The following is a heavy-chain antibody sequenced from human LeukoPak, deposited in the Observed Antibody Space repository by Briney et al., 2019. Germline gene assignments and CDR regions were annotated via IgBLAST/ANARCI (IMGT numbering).Heavy chain of an antibody. D-gene: IGHD1-1*01. CDR1: GGSISSGDYY. J-gene: IGHJ4*02. CDR2: IYYSGST. V-gene: IGHV4-30-4*08. Sequence: SETLSLTCTVSGGSISSGDYYWSWIRQPPGKGLEWIGYIYYSGSTYYNPSLKSRVTISVDTSKNQFSLKLSSVTAADTAVYYCARVETGTTFDYWGQGTLVTVSS. CDR3: ARVETGTTFDY.